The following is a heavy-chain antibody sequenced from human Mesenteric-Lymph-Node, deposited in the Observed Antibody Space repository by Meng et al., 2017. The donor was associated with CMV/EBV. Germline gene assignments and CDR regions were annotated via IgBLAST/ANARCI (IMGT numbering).Heavy chain of an antibody. V-gene: IGHV3-30*02. CDR1: GFTFSSYG. CDR3: ARDRPSGIAVAPTGYYYGMDV. Sequence: GESLKISCAASGFTFSSYGMHWVRQAPGKGLEWVAFIPYDGSNKYYADSVKGRFTISRDNSKNTLYLQMNSLRAEDTAVYYCARDRPSGIAVAPTGYYYGMDVWGQGTTVTVSS. CDR2: IPYDGSNK. D-gene: IGHD6-19*01. J-gene: IGHJ6*02.